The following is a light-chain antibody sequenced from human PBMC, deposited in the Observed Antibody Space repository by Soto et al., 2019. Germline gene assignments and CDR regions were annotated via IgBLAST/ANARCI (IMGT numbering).Light chain of an antibody. CDR1: SSDVGSYNL. J-gene: IGLJ2*01. Sequence: QSVLTQPASVSGSPGQSITISCTGTSSDVGSYNLVSWYQQHPGKAPKLMIYEGSKRPSGVSNRFSGSKSGNTASLTISGLPAEDEADYYCCSYAGSSTHVVFGGGTKLTVL. V-gene: IGLV2-23*01. CDR2: EGS. CDR3: CSYAGSSTHVV.